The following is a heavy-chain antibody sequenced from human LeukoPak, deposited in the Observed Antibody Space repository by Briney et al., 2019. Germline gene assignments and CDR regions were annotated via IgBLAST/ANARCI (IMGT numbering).Heavy chain of an antibody. CDR2: IKQDGSEK. CDR1: GYSISSGYY. V-gene: IGHV3-7*01. D-gene: IGHD5-24*01. CDR3: AREGRDGYQIHY. Sequence: PSETLSLTCTVSGYSISSGYYWGWVRQAPGKGLEWVANIKQDGSEKYYVDSVKGRFTISRDNAKNSLYLQMNSLRAEDTAVYYCAREGRDGYQIHYWGQGTLVTVSS. J-gene: IGHJ4*02.